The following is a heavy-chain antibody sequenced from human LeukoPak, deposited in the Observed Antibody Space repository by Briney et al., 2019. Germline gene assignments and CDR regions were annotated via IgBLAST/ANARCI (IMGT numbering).Heavy chain of an antibody. CDR2: ISDTSYYK. D-gene: IGHD2-8*01. J-gene: IGHJ4*02. Sequence: PGGSLRLSCIASGFAFSSYTMTWVRQAPRKGLEWVSSISDTSYYKFYANSLKGRFTISRDNPRKTLYLQMDSLRADDTAVYYGAKRRPGANGVFHFDTWGKEPLVTVSS. CDR3: AKRRPGANGVFHFDT. V-gene: IGHV3-23*01. CDR1: GFAFSSYT.